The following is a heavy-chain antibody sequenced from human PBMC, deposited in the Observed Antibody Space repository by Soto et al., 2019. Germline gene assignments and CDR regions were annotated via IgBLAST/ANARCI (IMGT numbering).Heavy chain of an antibody. V-gene: IGHV5-51*01. Sequence: PGESLKISCKGLGNSFNNWIGWVRQMPGKGLEWVGIIYPGDSDTRYSPSSQGQVTISADKSISTAYLQWSSLKPSDSAMYYCARTESGYSYGFADVWGQGTTVTVSS. CDR2: IYPGDSDT. D-gene: IGHD5-18*01. J-gene: IGHJ6*02. CDR1: GNSFNNW. CDR3: ARTESGYSYGFADV.